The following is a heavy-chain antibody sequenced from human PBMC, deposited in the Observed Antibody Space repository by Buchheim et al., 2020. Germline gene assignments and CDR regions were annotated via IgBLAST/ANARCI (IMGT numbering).Heavy chain of an antibody. D-gene: IGHD3-3*01. CDR3: ARDRYDFWSGLGLYYYGMDV. V-gene: IGHV3-74*01. J-gene: IGHJ6*02. Sequence: EVQLVESGGGLVQPGGSLRLSCAASGFTFSSYWMHWVRQAPGKGLVWVSRINSDGSSTSYADSVKGRFTISRDNAKNTRYLQMNSLRAEDTAVYYCARDRYDFWSGLGLYYYGMDVWGQGTT. CDR1: GFTFSSYW. CDR2: INSDGSST.